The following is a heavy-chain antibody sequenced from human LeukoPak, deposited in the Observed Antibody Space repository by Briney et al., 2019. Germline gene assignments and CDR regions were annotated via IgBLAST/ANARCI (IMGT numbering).Heavy chain of an antibody. J-gene: IGHJ4*02. CDR3: ARRRSGPDYFDY. CDR1: GGSISSSSYY. D-gene: IGHD2-15*01. V-gene: IGHV4-39*01. CDR2: IYYSGST. Sequence: SETLSLTCTVSGGSISSSSYYWGWIRQPPGKGLEWIGSIYYSGSTYYNPSLKSRATISVDTSKNQFSLKLSSVTAADTAVYYCARRRSGPDYFDYWGQGTLVTVSS.